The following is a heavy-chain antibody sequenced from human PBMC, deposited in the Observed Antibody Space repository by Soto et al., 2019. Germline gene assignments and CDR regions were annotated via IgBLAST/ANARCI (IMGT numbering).Heavy chain of an antibody. CDR3: ARQVGSSWLRVDY. CDR2: IYYSGST. D-gene: IGHD6-13*01. V-gene: IGHV4-39*01. Sequence: QLQLQESGPGLVKPSETLSLTCTVSGGSISSSSYYWGWIRQPPGKGLEWIGSIYYSGSTYYNPSLKSRVTISVDTSKNQFSLKLSSVTAADTAVYYCARQVGSSWLRVDYWGQGTLVTVSS. J-gene: IGHJ4*02. CDR1: GGSISSSSYY.